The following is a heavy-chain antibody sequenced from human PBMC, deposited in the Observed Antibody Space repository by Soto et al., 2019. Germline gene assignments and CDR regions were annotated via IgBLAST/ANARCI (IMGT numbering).Heavy chain of an antibody. V-gene: IGHV3-30*03. CDR1: GFTFSSYA. D-gene: IGHD1-26*01. CDR2: ISYDGYSK. CDR3: AAIREVDV. Sequence: GGSLRLSCAASGFTFSSYAMHWVRQAPGKGLEWVALISYDGYSKWYADAVKGRFTISGDNSNNTLFLEMNSLRADDTAVYFCAAIREVDVWGQGTTVTVSS. J-gene: IGHJ6*02.